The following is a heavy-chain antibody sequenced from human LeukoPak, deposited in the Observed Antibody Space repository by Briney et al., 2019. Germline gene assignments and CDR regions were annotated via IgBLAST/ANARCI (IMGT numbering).Heavy chain of an antibody. CDR3: ARPYTGTYAFDS. D-gene: IGHD1-26*01. Sequence: SETLSLTCGVYGDSLSDYYWTWIRQPPGKGLEWIGEITHSGSTNYNPSLKSRVTISVVTSKNQFSLRLTSVTAADTAVYYCARPYTGTYAFDSWDQGTLVTVSS. CDR2: ITHSGST. V-gene: IGHV4-34*01. CDR1: GDSLSDYY. J-gene: IGHJ4*02.